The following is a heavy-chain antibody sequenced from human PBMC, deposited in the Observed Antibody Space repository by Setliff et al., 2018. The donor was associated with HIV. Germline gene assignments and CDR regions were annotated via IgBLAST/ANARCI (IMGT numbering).Heavy chain of an antibody. CDR1: GYTFTSYG. CDR2: ISAHNGNT. Sequence: ASVKVSCKASGYTFTSYGISWVRQAPGQGLEWMGWISAHNGNTKYAQKLQGRVTMTTDTSTSTAYMELRSLRTDATAVYYCARDPRHYYDPTGYSPYNWFDPWGQGTLVTVSS. D-gene: IGHD3-22*01. J-gene: IGHJ5*02. V-gene: IGHV1-18*01. CDR3: ARDPRHYYDPTGYSPYNWFDP.